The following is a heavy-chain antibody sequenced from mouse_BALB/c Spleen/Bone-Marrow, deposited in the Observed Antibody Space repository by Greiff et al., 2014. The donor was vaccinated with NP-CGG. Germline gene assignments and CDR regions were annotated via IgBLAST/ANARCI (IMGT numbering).Heavy chain of an antibody. CDR1: GFDFSRYW. Sequence: EVMLVESGGGLVQPGGSLKLSCAASGFDFSRYWMSWVRQAPGKGLEWIGEINPDSRTINYSPSLKDKFIISRDNAKNTLYLRLNKVRSEDTALYDCARPDYYGYLTYWGQGTTLPVS. CDR3: ARPDYYGYLTY. V-gene: IGHV4-1*02. D-gene: IGHD1-2*01. CDR2: INPDSRTI. J-gene: IGHJ2*01.